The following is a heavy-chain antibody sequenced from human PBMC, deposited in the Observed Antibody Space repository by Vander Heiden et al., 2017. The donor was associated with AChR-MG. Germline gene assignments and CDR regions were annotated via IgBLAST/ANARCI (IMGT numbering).Heavy chain of an antibody. J-gene: IGHJ6*02. V-gene: IGHV3-30*18. CDR1: GFTFSSYG. D-gene: IGHD6-13*01. Sequence: QVQLVESGGGVVQPGRSLRLSCAASGFTFSSYGMHWVRQAPGKGLEWVAVISYDGSNKYYADSVKGRFTISRDNSKNTLYLQMNRLRAEDTAVYYCAKDLSYLAAAIQNYGREVWGQGTTGTVSS. CDR3: AKDLSYLAAAIQNYGREV. CDR2: ISYDGSNK.